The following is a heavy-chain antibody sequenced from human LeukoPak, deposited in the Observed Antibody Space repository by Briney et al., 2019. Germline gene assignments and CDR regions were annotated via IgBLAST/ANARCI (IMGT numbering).Heavy chain of an antibody. Sequence: PSETLSLTCTVSGYSISSGYYWSWIRQPAGKGLEWIGRIYTSGSTNYNPSLKSRVTMSVDTSKNQFSLKLSSVTAADTAVYYCARFRGGDSDIWGQGTMVTVSS. D-gene: IGHD2-21*02. CDR1: GYSISSGYY. CDR3: ARFRGGDSDI. V-gene: IGHV4-4*07. CDR2: IYTSGST. J-gene: IGHJ3*02.